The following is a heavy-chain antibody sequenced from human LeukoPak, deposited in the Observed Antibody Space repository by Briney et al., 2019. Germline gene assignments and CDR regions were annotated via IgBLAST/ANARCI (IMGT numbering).Heavy chain of an antibody. CDR2: IYSGGST. J-gene: IGHJ6*02. D-gene: IGHD4-11*01. V-gene: IGHV3-66*01. CDR1: GFTVSSNY. Sequence: SGGSLRLSCAASGFTVSSNYMSWVRQAPGKGLEWVSVIYSGGSTYYADSVKGRFTISRDNSKNTLYLQMNSLRAEDTAVYYCARDDYSNYEYSGMDVWGQGTTVTVSS. CDR3: ARDDYSNYEYSGMDV.